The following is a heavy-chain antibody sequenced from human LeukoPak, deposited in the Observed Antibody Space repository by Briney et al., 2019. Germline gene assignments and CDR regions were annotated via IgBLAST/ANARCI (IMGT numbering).Heavy chain of an antibody. CDR1: GGSMRSFH. V-gene: IGHV4-59*01. J-gene: IGHJ3*02. CDR2: IYYSGST. Sequence: SETLSLTCAVSGGSMRSFHWNWIRQPPGKGLEWIAYIYYSGSTNYNPSLESRVTISIDTSKNQFSLKLTSVTAADTAVYYCARGDVFDIWGQGTLVTVSS. CDR3: ARGDVFDI.